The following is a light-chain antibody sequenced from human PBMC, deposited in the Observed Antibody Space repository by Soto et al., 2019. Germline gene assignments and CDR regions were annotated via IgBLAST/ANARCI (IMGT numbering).Light chain of an antibody. CDR1: QSISSW. V-gene: IGKV1-5*03. CDR2: KAS. Sequence: IQMTQSPSTLSASVGDRVTITCRASQSISSWLAWYQQKPGKAPKLLIYKASSLESGVPSTFSGSGSGTEFTLTISSLQPDDSATYYCQQYNSYPLTFGQGTKVDNK. CDR3: QQYNSYPLT. J-gene: IGKJ1*01.